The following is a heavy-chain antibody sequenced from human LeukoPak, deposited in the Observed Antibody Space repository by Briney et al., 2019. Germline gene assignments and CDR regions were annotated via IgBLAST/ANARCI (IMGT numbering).Heavy chain of an antibody. CDR2: ITSRGEST. V-gene: IGHV3-23*01. J-gene: IGHJ4*02. CDR1: GFIFSIYA. CDR3: ARDRPNYYGSDGHYYRRDGDY. Sequence: GGSLRLSCAASGFIFSIYAMSWVRQAPGKGLQWVSSITSRGESTWYVDSVEGRFTITRDNSENTLYLQMHSLRAEDTAVYYCARDRPNYYGSDGHYYRRDGDYWGRGTLVSVSS. D-gene: IGHD3-22*01.